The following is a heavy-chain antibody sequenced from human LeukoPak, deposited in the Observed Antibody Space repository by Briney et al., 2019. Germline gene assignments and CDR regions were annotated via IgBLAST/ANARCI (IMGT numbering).Heavy chain of an antibody. CDR1: GFTFSQYW. Sequence: PGGSLRLSCAASGFTFSQYWMSWVRQAPGKGLEWVANIKHDGSEKQDGSEKNYVDSVKGRFTISRYNAKNSLYLQMNSLRAEDTAVYYCARDGGGGIGELYKWDHDAFDIWGQGTMVTVSS. D-gene: IGHD3-10*01. J-gene: IGHJ3*02. CDR3: ARDGGGGIGELYKWDHDAFDI. V-gene: IGHV3-7*01. CDR2: IKHDGSEKQDGSEK.